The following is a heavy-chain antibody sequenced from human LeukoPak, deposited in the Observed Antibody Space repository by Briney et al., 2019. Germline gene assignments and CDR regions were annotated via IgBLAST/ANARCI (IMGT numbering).Heavy chain of an antibody. Sequence: ASVKVSCKASGYTFTSYYMHWVRQAPGQGLEWMGIINPSGDSTTYAQKFQGRVTMTRDTSTSTVYMELSSLRSEDTAVYYCARDREEDCGGDCYSERAFDIWGEGTMGTVSS. J-gene: IGHJ3*02. D-gene: IGHD2-21*02. CDR3: ARDREEDCGGDCYSERAFDI. V-gene: IGHV1-46*01. CDR1: GYTFTSYY. CDR2: INPSGDST.